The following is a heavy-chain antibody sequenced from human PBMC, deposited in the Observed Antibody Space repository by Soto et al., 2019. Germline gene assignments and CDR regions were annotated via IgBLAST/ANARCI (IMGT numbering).Heavy chain of an antibody. CDR3: ARHPSDFWFDP. Sequence: PSETLSLTCTVSGGSISSYYWSWIRQPPGKGLEWNGYIYYSGSTNYNPSLKSRVTISVDTSKNQFSLKLSSVTAADTAVYYCARHPSDFWFDPWGQGTLVTVSS. V-gene: IGHV4-59*08. J-gene: IGHJ5*02. D-gene: IGHD2-21*02. CDR1: GGSISSYY. CDR2: IYYSGST.